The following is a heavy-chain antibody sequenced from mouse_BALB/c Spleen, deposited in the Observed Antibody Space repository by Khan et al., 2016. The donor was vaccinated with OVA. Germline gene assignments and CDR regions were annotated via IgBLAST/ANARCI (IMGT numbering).Heavy chain of an antibody. D-gene: IGHD2-1*01. CDR2: IDHANGDT. CDR3: ALIDYGNYIYFDY. CDR1: GFNIKDTY. Sequence: VQLQQSGADLVKPGASVRLSCTSSGFNIKDTYMHWVKERPEQGLEWIGRIDHANGDTKYAPRFQDKATITADTSSNTAYLQLSSLTSEDTAVYYCALIDYGNYIYFDYWGQGTTLTVSS. J-gene: IGHJ2*01. V-gene: IGHV14-3*02.